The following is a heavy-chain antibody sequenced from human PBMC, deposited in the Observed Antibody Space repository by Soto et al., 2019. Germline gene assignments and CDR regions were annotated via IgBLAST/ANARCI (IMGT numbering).Heavy chain of an antibody. V-gene: IGHV3-53*01. Sequence: GGSLRLSCAVSGFNVATRYISWVRQAPGGRLEWVSVLYPNGDTYYADSVKGRFTISRDNSKNTLYLQMNSLRVEDTAMYYCAKEAIAAPTTLFDYWGPGTLVTSPQ. CDR2: LYPNGDT. CDR3: AKEAIAAPTTLFDY. D-gene: IGHD6-6*01. J-gene: IGHJ4*02. CDR1: GFNVATRY.